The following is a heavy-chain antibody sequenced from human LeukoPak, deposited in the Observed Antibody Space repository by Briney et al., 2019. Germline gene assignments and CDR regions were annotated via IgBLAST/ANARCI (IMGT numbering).Heavy chain of an antibody. D-gene: IGHD6-19*01. J-gene: IGHJ3*02. CDR2: IYYSGST. CDR3: ARDPRIAVAGTDAFDI. CDR1: GGSISSGGYY. Sequence: SETLSLTCTVSGGSISSGGYYWSWIRQHPGKGLEWIGYIYYSGSTYYNPSLKSRVTISVDTSKNQFSLKLSSVTAADTAVYYCARDPRIAVAGTDAFDIWGQGTMVTVSS. V-gene: IGHV4-31*03.